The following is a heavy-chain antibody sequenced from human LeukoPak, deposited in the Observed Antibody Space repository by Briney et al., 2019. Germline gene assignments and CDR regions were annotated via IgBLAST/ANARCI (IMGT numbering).Heavy chain of an antibody. CDR2: ISYDGSNK. CDR3: ARALSGSYFSLFFY. J-gene: IGHJ4*02. Sequence: PGGSLRLSCAASGFTFNNYAMHWVRQAPGKGLEWVAVISYDGSNKYFADSVKGRFTISRDIPKNTLYLQMNSLRAEDTAVYYCARALSGSYFSLFFYWGQGTLVTVSS. V-gene: IGHV3-30*04. CDR1: GFTFNNYA. D-gene: IGHD1-26*01.